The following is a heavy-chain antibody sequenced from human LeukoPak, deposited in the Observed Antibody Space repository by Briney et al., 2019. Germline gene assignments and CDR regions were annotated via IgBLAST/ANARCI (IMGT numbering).Heavy chain of an antibody. D-gene: IGHD1-26*01. CDR3: AKDGEWEPRVPEYYYYMDV. Sequence: PGGSLRLSCAASGFTFSSYSMNWVRQAPGKGLEWVSSISSSSSYIYYADSVKGRFTISRDNAKNSLYLQMNSLRAEDTAVYYCAKDGEWEPRVPEYYYYMDVWGKGTTVTVSS. CDR2: ISSSSSYI. CDR1: GFTFSSYS. V-gene: IGHV3-21*01. J-gene: IGHJ6*03.